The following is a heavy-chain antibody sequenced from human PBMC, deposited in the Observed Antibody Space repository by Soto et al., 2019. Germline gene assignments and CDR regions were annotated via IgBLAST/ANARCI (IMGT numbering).Heavy chain of an antibody. CDR3: ARDGVVTAIRSPYYYGMDV. CDR2: ISSSSSYT. J-gene: IGHJ6*02. D-gene: IGHD2-21*02. V-gene: IGHV3-11*06. Sequence: GGSLRLSCAASGFTFSDYYMSWIRQAPGKGLEWVSCISSSSSYTNYADSVKGRFTISRDNAKNSLYLQMNSLRAEDTAVYYCARDGVVTAIRSPYYYGMDVWGQGTTVTVSS. CDR1: GFTFSDYY.